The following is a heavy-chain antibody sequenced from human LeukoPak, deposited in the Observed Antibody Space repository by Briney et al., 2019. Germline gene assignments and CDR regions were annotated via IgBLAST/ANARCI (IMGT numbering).Heavy chain of an antibody. CDR3: AMGAIVATIDY. Sequence: AGGSLRLSCAASGLTVSSNYMSWVRQAPGKGLEWVSLIYSGSSTYYADSVKGRFTISRDKSKNTPYLQMSSLRVEDTAVYYCAMGAIVATIDYWGQGTLVTVSS. CDR2: IYSGSST. V-gene: IGHV3-66*01. J-gene: IGHJ4*02. CDR1: GLTVSSNY. D-gene: IGHD5-12*01.